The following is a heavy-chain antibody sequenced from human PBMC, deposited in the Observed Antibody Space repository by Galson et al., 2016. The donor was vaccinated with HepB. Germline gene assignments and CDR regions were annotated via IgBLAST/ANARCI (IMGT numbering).Heavy chain of an antibody. V-gene: IGHV5-51*01. CDR2: IYPGDSDT. CDR3: ARRHSYFDY. CDR1: GYRFSSYY. J-gene: IGHJ4*02. Sequence: SGAEVKKPGESLKISCKGSGYRFSSYYIAWVRQMPGKGLEWMGIIYPGDSDTRYSPSFQGQVTISADKSITTAYLQWSSLEASDTAMYYCARRHSYFDYWGRGTVVTVSS. D-gene: IGHD4-11*01.